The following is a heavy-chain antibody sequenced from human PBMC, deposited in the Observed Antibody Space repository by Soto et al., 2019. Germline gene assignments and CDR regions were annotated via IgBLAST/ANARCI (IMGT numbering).Heavy chain of an antibody. CDR2: ISYDGSDK. V-gene: IGHV3-30-3*01. Sequence: PGGSLRLSCAASGFPFSIYGVHWVRQAPGKGLEWVAVISYDGSDKYYAESVKGRFTISRDNSKNTLYLQMNSLRAEDTAVYYCARDSILTGRSDYWGQGTLVTVSS. CDR1: GFPFSIYG. D-gene: IGHD3-9*01. J-gene: IGHJ4*02. CDR3: ARDSILTGRSDY.